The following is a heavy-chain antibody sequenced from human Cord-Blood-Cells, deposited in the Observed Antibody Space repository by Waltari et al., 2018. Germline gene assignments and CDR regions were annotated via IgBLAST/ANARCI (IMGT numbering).Heavy chain of an antibody. Sequence: VQLVESGGGLVQPGGSLRLSCAASGFTFSSYWMSWVRQAPGKGLEWVANIKQDGSEKYYVDSVKGRFTISRDNAKNSLYLQMNSLRAEDTAVYYCARDLDYYGSGSYYDYWGQGTLVTVSS. CDR2: IKQDGSEK. J-gene: IGHJ4*02. CDR3: ARDLDYYGSGSYYDY. V-gene: IGHV3-7*01. D-gene: IGHD3-10*01. CDR1: GFTFSSYW.